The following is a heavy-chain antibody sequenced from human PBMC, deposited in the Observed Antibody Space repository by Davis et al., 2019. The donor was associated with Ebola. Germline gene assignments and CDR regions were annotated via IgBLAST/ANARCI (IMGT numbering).Heavy chain of an antibody. V-gene: IGHV4-4*02. CDR1: GGSISSSNW. CDR2: IYHSGST. CDR3: ARVVGATGGDAFDI. Sequence: SETLSLTCAVSGGSISSSNWWSWVRQPPGKGLEWIGEIYHSGSTNYNPSLKSRVTISVDKSKNQFSLKLSSVTAADTAVYYCARVVGATGGDAFDIWGQGTMVTVSS. J-gene: IGHJ3*02. D-gene: IGHD1-26*01.